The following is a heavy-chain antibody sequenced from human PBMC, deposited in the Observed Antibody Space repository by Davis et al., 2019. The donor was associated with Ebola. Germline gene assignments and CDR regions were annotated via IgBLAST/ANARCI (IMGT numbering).Heavy chain of an antibody. CDR3: ARMRNFDY. CDR1: GFTFSSYS. CDR2: ISSTGSVI. J-gene: IGHJ4*02. Sequence: GESLKISCEVSGFTFSSYSMNWVRQAPGKGLEWRSYISSTGSVIFQADSVRGRFTISRDNAKNSLYLQMDSLRDDDSAVYYCARMRNFDYWSQGTLVTVSS. V-gene: IGHV3-48*02.